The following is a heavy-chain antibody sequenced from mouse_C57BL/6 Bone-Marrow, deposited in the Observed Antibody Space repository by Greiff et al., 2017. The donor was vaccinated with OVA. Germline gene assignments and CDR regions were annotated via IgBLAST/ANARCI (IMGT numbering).Heavy chain of an antibody. Sequence: QVQLKESGPGLLQSSQSLSLTCSFSGFSLSTSGMGVSWLRQPSGQGLDGLAHIYWDDDKRYNPSLKNRLTISKETSRNQVFLKITSVDTADTATYYCARRAGAWYFDVWGTGTTVTVSS. CDR3: ARRAGAWYFDV. CDR1: GFSLSTSGMG. J-gene: IGHJ1*03. CDR2: IYWDDDK. V-gene: IGHV8-12*01.